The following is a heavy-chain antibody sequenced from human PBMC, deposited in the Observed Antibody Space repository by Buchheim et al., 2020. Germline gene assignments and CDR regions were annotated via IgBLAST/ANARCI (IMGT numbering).Heavy chain of an antibody. V-gene: IGHV4-31*03. CDR1: GASISSGGYY. CDR3: ARGNAPMGAFDL. J-gene: IGHJ3*01. Sequence: QVQLQESGPGLVKPSQTLSLTCTVSGASISSGGYYWSWIRQLPGKGLEWIGYIYYSGSTYFNPSLKSRVTLLDDTSKTQFSLKLSSVTAADTAVYYCARGNAPMGAFDLWGQGT. CDR2: IYYSGST. D-gene: IGHD3-10*01.